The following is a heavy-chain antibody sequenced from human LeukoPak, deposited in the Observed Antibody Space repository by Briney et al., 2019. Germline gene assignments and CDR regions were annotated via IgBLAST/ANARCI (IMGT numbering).Heavy chain of an antibody. CDR2: IKQDGSEK. V-gene: IGHV3-7*01. D-gene: IGHD4-17*01. CDR1: GFTFSSYW. Sequence: GGSLRLSCAAPGFTFSSYWMSWVRQAPGKGLEWVANIKQDGSEKYYVDSVKGRFTISRDNAKNSLYLQMNSLRAEDTAVYYCARVADYGDFFDYWGQGTLVTVSS. J-gene: IGHJ4*02. CDR3: ARVADYGDFFDY.